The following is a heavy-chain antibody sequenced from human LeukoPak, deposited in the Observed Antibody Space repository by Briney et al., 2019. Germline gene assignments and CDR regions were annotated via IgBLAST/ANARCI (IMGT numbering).Heavy chain of an antibody. CDR1: GGSISSYY. CDR3: ARDKKQYSSSWYVEDWFDP. J-gene: IGHJ5*02. Sequence: SETLSLTCTVSGGSISSYYWSWIRQPAGKGLEWIGRIYTSGSTNYNPSLKSRVTMSVDTSKNQFSLKRSSVTAADTAVYYCARDKKQYSSSWYVEDWFDPWGQGTPVTVSS. V-gene: IGHV4-4*07. D-gene: IGHD6-13*01. CDR2: IYTSGST.